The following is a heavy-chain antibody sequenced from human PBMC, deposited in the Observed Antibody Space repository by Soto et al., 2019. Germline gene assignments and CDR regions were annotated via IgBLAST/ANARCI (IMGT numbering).Heavy chain of an antibody. CDR2: ISSSGSTI. Sequence: PGGSLRLSCAASGFTFSDYYMSWIRQAPGKGLEWVSYISSSGSTIYYADSVKGRFTISRDNAKNSLYLQMNSLRAEDTAVYYCARALVVVAARDNWFDPWGQGTLVTVSS. CDR3: ARALVVVAARDNWFDP. V-gene: IGHV3-11*01. CDR1: GFTFSDYY. D-gene: IGHD2-15*01. J-gene: IGHJ5*02.